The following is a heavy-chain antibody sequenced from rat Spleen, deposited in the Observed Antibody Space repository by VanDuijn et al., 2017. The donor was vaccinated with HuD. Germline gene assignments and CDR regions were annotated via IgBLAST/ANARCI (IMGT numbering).Heavy chain of an antibody. D-gene: IGHD1-2*01. CDR3: GRAAGPIAAISDFDY. Sequence: QVQLTESGPGLVLPSQTLSLTCTVSGFSLTGYSVYWVRQPSGKGLEWMGEVKYNGDTSYNSALKFRLSINRDTSKSQFFLKMNSLQTEDTGTYYCGRAAGPIAAISDFDYWGQGVKVTVSS. CDR1: GFSLTGYS. V-gene: IGHV2-8*01. J-gene: IGHJ2*01. CDR2: VKYNGDT.